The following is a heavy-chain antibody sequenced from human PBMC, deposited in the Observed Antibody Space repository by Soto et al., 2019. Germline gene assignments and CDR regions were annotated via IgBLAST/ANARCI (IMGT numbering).Heavy chain of an antibody. V-gene: IGHV1-18*04. Sequence: ASVKVSCRASGDTLTNYGVTWVREAPGQGLEWLGRVTPYKADTNSAQKLQGRVTMATDTSTNTAYLRVRSLRTDDTAIYFCATDEPSDSCYLYAFDMWGQGTMDTVS. J-gene: IGHJ3*02. CDR3: ATDEPSDSCYLYAFDM. D-gene: IGHD2-15*01. CDR2: VTPYKADT. CDR1: GDTLTNYG.